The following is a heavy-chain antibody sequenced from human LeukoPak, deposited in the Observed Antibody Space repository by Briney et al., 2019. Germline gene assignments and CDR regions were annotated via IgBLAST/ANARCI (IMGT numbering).Heavy chain of an antibody. D-gene: IGHD7-27*01. J-gene: IGHJ2*01. CDR1: GFTFSDYY. CDR2: ISSSSSYT. Sequence: PGGSLRLSCAASGFTFSDYYMSWIRQAPGKGLEWVSYISSSSSYTNYADSVKGRFTISRDNSKNSLLLQMNTLRAEDTAVYHCARDLAAGEHFYFDLWGRGALVTVSS. CDR3: ARDLAAGEHFYFDL. V-gene: IGHV3-11*06.